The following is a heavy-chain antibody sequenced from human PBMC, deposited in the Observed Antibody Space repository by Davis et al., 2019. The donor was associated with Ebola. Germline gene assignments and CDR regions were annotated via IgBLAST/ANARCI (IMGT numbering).Heavy chain of an antibody. CDR1: GFTFSSYW. CDR3: ARGYSSGWTFSFDI. D-gene: IGHD6-19*01. CDR2: INSDGSST. J-gene: IGHJ3*02. Sequence: GESLKISCAASGFTFSSYWMHWVRQAPGKGLVWVSRINSDGSSTSYADSVKGRFTISRDNAKNTLYLQMNSLRAEDTAVYYCARGYSSGWTFSFDIWGQGTMVTVSS. V-gene: IGHV3-74*01.